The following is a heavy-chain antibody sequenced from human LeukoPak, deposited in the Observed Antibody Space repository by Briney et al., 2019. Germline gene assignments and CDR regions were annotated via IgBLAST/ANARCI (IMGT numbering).Heavy chain of an antibody. D-gene: IGHD3-10*01. CDR3: ARAFFYGSASDAFDI. CDR2: IYYSGST. V-gene: IGHV4-39*07. Sequence: SQTLSLTCTVSGGPISSSSYYWGWIRQPPGKGLEWIGSIYYSGSTYYNPSLKSRVTISVDTSKNQFSLKLSSVTAADTAVYYCARAFFYGSASDAFDIWGQGTMVTVSS. J-gene: IGHJ3*02. CDR1: GGPISSSSYY.